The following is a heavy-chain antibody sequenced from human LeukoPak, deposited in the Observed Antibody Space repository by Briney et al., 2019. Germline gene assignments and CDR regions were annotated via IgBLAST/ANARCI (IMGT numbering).Heavy chain of an antibody. J-gene: IGHJ4*02. CDR2: INPNSGGT. Sequence: GASVKVSCKASGYTFTGYYMHWVRQAPGQGLEWMGWINPNSGGTDYAQKFHGRVTMTRDTSISTAYMDLSSLRSDDTAIYYRARDSTSSWYGGVDYWGQGTLVIVSS. D-gene: IGHD6-13*01. CDR3: ARDSTSSWYGGVDY. V-gene: IGHV1-2*02. CDR1: GYTFTGYY.